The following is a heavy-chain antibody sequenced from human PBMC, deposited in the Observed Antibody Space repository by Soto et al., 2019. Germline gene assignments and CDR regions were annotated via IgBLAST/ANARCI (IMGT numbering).Heavy chain of an antibody. CDR2: IYYRGNT. CDR1: GASISSGDYF. CDR3: ARGKSSWSNWFDP. D-gene: IGHD2-15*01. V-gene: IGHV4-30-4*01. Sequence: PSETLSLTCTVSGASISSGDYFWSWVRQSPGKGLEFIGNIYYRGNTYYKPPLKSRVTISIDTSKNQFSPKLTSVTAADTAVYYCARGKSSWSNWFDPWGQGRLVTVSS. J-gene: IGHJ5*02.